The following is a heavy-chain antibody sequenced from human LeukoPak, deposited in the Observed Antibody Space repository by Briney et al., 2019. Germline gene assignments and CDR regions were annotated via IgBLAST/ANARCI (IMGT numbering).Heavy chain of an antibody. CDR2: IYGGVSVI. V-gene: IGHV3-23*03. D-gene: IGHD5-12*01. Sequence: AGGSLRLSCVASGFQFSGYGMYWVRQAPRKGLAWVAGIYGGVSVIKYADSVKGRFIISRDNSENVLYLQMGSLRVEDTAIYYCAKDRVPDSGYDIDYWGQGTLVTVSS. CDR3: AKDRVPDSGYDIDY. CDR1: GFQFSGYG. J-gene: IGHJ4*02.